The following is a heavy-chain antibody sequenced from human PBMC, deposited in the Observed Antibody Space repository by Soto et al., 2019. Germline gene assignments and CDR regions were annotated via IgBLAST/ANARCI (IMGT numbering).Heavy chain of an antibody. D-gene: IGHD6-13*01. CDR2: ISAYNGNT. J-gene: IGHJ6*02. CDR3: ARELAAAGTDYYYYGMDV. Sequence: ASVKVSCKASGYTFTSYGISWVRQAPGQGLEWMGWISAYNGNTNYAQKLQGRVTMTTDTSASTAYMELSSLRSEDTAVYYCARELAAAGTDYYYYGMDVWGQGTTVTVSS. CDR1: GYTFTSYG. V-gene: IGHV1-18*01.